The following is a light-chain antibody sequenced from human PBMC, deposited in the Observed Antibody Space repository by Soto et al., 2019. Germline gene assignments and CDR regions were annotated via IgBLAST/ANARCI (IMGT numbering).Light chain of an antibody. J-gene: IGKJ1*01. CDR2: AAS. Sequence: DMQLPQSPASLSSSVGDRFTITCGPSPSISSYLNWYQQKPGQAPKFLIYAASNLQSGVSSRFSGSGSGTDFTLTISSLQPEDFATYYCQQSYSSPQTFGQGTKVDIK. CDR3: QQSYSSPQT. CDR1: PSISSY. V-gene: IGKV1-39*01.